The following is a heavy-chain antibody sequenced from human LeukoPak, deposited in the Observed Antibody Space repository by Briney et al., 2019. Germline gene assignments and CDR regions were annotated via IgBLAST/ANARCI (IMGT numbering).Heavy chain of an antibody. Sequence: PSETLSLTCTVSGGSISSYYWGWIRQPPGKGLEWIGYIYYSGSTNYNPSLKSRVTISVDTSKNQFSLKLSSVTAADTAVYYCARGGYSYGYYYYYYYMDVWGKGTTVTVSS. CDR2: IYYSGST. CDR1: GGSISSYY. V-gene: IGHV4-59*01. D-gene: IGHD5-18*01. J-gene: IGHJ6*03. CDR3: ARGGYSYGYYYYYYYMDV.